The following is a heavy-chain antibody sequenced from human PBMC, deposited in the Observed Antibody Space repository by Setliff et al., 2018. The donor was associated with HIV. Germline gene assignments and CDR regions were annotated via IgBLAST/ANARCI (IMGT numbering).Heavy chain of an antibody. V-gene: IGHV4-4*07. D-gene: IGHD3-22*01. CDR3: ARENYDTSGYGAFDI. CDR1: GGSINSYY. CDR2: IYASGST. Sequence: LSLTCTVSGGSINSYYWSWIRQPAGKGLERIGRIYASGSTSYNPSLKSRITMSVDMSKSRFSLKVISVTAADTAVYYCARENYDTSGYGAFDIWGQGTMVTVSS. J-gene: IGHJ3*02.